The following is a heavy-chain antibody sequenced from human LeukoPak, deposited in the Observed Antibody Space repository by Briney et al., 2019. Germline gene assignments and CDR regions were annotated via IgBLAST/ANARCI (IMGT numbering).Heavy chain of an antibody. V-gene: IGHV4-59*01. D-gene: IGHD3-10*01. Sequence: SETLSLTCTASGGSLSSYYWSWIRQPPGKGLEWIGYTYYSGTPNYNPSLKSRVTISGETSKNQFSLKLSSVTAADTAVYYCAREAQYYYGSGLSGPLDPWGQGTLVTVSS. CDR3: AREAQYYYGSGLSGPLDP. J-gene: IGHJ5*02. CDR1: GGSLSSYY. CDR2: TYYSGTP.